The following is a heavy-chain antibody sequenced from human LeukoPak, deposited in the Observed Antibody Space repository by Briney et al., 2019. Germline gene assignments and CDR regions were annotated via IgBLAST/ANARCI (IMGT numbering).Heavy chain of an antibody. CDR1: GFTFSSYG. Sequence: GGSLRLSCAASGFTFSSYGMHWVRQAPGKGLEWVAVIWYDGSNKYYADSVKGRFTISRDNSKNTLYLQMNSLRAEDTAVYYCARDLGDYYDSSGYLSWGQGALVTVSS. CDR2: IWYDGSNK. J-gene: IGHJ5*02. V-gene: IGHV3-33*01. D-gene: IGHD3-22*01. CDR3: ARDLGDYYDSSGYLS.